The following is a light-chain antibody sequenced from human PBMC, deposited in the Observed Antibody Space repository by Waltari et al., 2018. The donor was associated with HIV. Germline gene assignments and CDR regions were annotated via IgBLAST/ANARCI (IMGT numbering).Light chain of an antibody. CDR1: QSVSNS. V-gene: IGKV1-39*01. CDR3: QQSYQIPRT. Sequence: IQMTQSPSSLSASVRDRVTITCRASQSVSNSLNWYQQKPGKAPKLLIYSASSLQSGVPSRFNGSGSGTDFTHTINDLQPEDFTTYYCQQSYQIPRTFGQGTQVEVK. CDR2: SAS. J-gene: IGKJ1*01.